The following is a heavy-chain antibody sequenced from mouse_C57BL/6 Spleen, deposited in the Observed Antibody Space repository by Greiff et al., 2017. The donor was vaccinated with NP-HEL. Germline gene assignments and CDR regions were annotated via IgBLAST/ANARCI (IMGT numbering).Heavy chain of an antibody. CDR2: INPSNGGT. Sequence: QVQLQQPGTDLVKPGASVKLSCKASGYTFTSYWMHWVQQTPGQGLEWIGNINPSNGGTNYNEKFKSKATLTVDKSSSTAYMQLSSLTSEDSAVYYCARDGYYYGSSYGWLAYWGEGTLVTVSA. CDR3: ARDGYYYGSSYGWLAY. CDR1: GYTFTSYW. V-gene: IGHV1-53*01. J-gene: IGHJ3*01. D-gene: IGHD1-1*01.